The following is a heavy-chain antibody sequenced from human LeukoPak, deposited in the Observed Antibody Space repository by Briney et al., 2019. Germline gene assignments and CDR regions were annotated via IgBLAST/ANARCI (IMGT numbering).Heavy chain of an antibody. CDR2: IYHSGST. Sequence: SETLSLTCTVSSGSISGSNWWSWVRQPPGKGLEWIGEIYHSGSTNCNPSLKTRVTISVDKSKNQFSLRLNSVTAADTAVYYCASVDYYDGSGLIWGQGTMVTVSS. D-gene: IGHD3-22*01. CDR1: SGSISGSNW. J-gene: IGHJ3*02. CDR3: ASVDYYDGSGLI. V-gene: IGHV4-4*02.